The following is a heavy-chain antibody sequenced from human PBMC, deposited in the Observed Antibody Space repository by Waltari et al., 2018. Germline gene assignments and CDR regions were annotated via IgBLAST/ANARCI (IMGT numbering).Heavy chain of an antibody. J-gene: IGHJ4*02. CDR1: GGSFGGYY. D-gene: IGHD3-10*01. V-gene: IGHV4-34*02. CDR2: ITHNVNT. Sequence: QVQLQQWGAGLLKPSETLSLTCAVYGGSFGGYYWSWIRQPPGKGLEWIGEITHNVNTNYNPSLKSRVTISVDTSKNQFSVKLSSVTAADTAVYYCARVEGYPSGSPHFDYWGRGTLVTVSS. CDR3: ARVEGYPSGSPHFDY.